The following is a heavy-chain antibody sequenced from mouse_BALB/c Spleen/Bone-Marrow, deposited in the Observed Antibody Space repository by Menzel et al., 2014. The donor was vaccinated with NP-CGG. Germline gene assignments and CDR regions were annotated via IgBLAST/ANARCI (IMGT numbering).Heavy chain of an antibody. V-gene: IGHV1-69*02. CDR2: IYPSDSYA. Sequence: QVQLQQPGAELVRPGAPVKLSCKASGYTFTSYWINWVKQRPGQGLEWIGNIYPSDSYANYNQKFKDKATLTVDKSSTTAYMQLSSPTSEDSAVYYCTRGGSSPYYFDYWGQGTTPTVSS. CDR3: TRGGSSPYYFDY. J-gene: IGHJ2*01. D-gene: IGHD1-1*01. CDR1: GYTFTSYW.